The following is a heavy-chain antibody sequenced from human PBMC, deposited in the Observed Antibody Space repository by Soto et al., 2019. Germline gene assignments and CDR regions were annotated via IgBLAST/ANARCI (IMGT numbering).Heavy chain of an antibody. CDR1: GYTFTGYY. CDR2: INPNSGGT. V-gene: IGHV1-2*04. CDR3: ARESSSGWYGNYYYYYGMDV. Sequence: ASVKVSCKASGYTFTGYYMHWVRQAPGQGLEWMGWINPNSGGTNYAQKFQGWVTMTGDTSISTAYMKLSRMRSDDTAVYYCARESSSGWYGNYYYYYGMDVWGQGTTVTVSS. J-gene: IGHJ6*02. D-gene: IGHD6-19*01.